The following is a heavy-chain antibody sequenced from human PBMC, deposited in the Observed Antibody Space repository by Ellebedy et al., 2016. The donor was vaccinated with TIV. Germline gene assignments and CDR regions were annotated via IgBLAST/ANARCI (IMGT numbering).Heavy chain of an antibody. CDR2: IKEDGSEK. D-gene: IGHD3-10*02. V-gene: IGHV3-7*01. J-gene: IGHJ3*02. CDR1: GFTFSASG. CDR3: ARLCSGLLLGDAYDI. Sequence: GESLKISCAASGFTFSASGMTWARQAPGKGLEWVANIKEDGSEKYYVDSVKGRFTISRDNAKKSLYLQVNSLRAEDTAMYYCARLCSGLLLGDAYDIWGQGTMVTVSS.